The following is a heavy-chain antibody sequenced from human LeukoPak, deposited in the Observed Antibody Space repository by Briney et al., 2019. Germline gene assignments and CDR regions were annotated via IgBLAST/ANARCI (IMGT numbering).Heavy chain of an antibody. V-gene: IGHV3-23*01. CDR1: GFTFSSYA. Sequence: RPGGSLRLSCAASGFTFSSYAMSWVRQAPGKGLEWVSAISGSGGSTYYADSVKGRFTISRDNSKNTLYLQMNSLRAEDTAVYYCAKEAPGTYYDSSGLPYYWGQGTLVTVSS. D-gene: IGHD3-22*01. CDR3: AKEAPGTYYDSSGLPYY. CDR2: ISGSGGST. J-gene: IGHJ4*02.